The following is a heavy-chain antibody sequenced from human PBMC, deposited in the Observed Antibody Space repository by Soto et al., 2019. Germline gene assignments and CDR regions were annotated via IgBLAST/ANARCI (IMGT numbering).Heavy chain of an antibody. Sequence: ASVKVSCKASGGTFSSYAISWLRQSPGQGLEWMGGIIPIFGTANYAQKFQGRVTITADESTSTAYMELSSLRSEDTAVYYCARASIAARPFYNWFDPWGQGTLVTVSS. CDR3: ARASIAARPFYNWFDP. D-gene: IGHD6-6*01. V-gene: IGHV1-69*13. J-gene: IGHJ5*02. CDR2: IIPIFGTA. CDR1: GGTFSSYA.